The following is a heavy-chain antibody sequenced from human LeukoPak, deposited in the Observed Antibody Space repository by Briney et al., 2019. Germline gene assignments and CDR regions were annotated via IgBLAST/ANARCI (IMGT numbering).Heavy chain of an antibody. V-gene: IGHV3-64*01. J-gene: IGHJ4*02. D-gene: IGHD3-16*01. CDR3: ARVVYDYVWGSHDY. Sequence: PGGSLRLSCAASGFTFSSYAMHWVRQAPGKGLEYVSAISSNGGSTYYANSVKGRFTISRDNSKNTLYLQMGSLRAEDMAVYYCARVVYDYVWGSHDYWGQGTLVTVSS. CDR1: GFTFSSYA. CDR2: ISSNGGST.